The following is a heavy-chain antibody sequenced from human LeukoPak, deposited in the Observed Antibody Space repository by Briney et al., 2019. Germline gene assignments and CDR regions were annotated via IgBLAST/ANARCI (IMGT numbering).Heavy chain of an antibody. CDR1: GFTFSSYA. Sequence: PGGSLRLSCAASGFTFSSYAMSWVGQAPGKGLEWVSAIGVSGGSTYYADSVKGRSTISRDNSKNTLYLQMNGLRAEDTAVYYCAKSRKYYDSKGWYFDLWGRGTLVTVSS. V-gene: IGHV3-23*01. D-gene: IGHD3-22*01. J-gene: IGHJ2*01. CDR3: AKSRKYYDSKGWYFDL. CDR2: IGVSGGST.